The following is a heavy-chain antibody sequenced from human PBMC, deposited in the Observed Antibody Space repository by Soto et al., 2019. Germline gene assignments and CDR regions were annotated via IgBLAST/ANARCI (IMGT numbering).Heavy chain of an antibody. CDR3: AKVPGYCSGGSCYHDY. D-gene: IGHD2-15*01. CDR2: ISGSGGST. Sequence: EVQLLESGGGLVQPGGSLRLSCAASGFTFSSYAMSWVRQAPGKGLEWVSAISGSGGSTYYADSVKGRFTISRDNSKNTLYLQMNSLRAEDTAVYYCAKVPGYCSGGSCYHDYWGKGTLVTVSS. J-gene: IGHJ4*02. V-gene: IGHV3-23*01. CDR1: GFTFSSYA.